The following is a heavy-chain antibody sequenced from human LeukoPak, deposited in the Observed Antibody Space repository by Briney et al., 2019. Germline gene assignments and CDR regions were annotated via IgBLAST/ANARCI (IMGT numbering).Heavy chain of an antibody. V-gene: IGHV3-7*01. CDR1: GFTFSSYW. Sequence: PGGSLRLSCAASGFTFSSYWMSWVRQAPGKGVEWVANIKQDGSEKYYVDYVKGRLTVARDNDKKSLYLQMNSLRAEDTAVYYCAKDLGEQWLTPVPYLDYWGQGTLVTVSS. J-gene: IGHJ4*02. CDR3: AKDLGEQWLTPVPYLDY. CDR2: IKQDGSEK. D-gene: IGHD6-19*01.